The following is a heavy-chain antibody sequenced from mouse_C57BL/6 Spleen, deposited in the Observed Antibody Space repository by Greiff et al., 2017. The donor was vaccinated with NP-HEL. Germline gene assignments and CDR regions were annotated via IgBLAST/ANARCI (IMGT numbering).Heavy chain of an antibody. D-gene: IGHD2-4*01. CDR2: ISSGSSTI. CDR1: GFTFSDYG. V-gene: IGHV5-17*01. J-gene: IGHJ4*01. Sequence: EVKLVESGGGLVKPGGSLKLSCAASGFTFSDYGMHWVRQAPEKGLEWVAYISSGSSTIYYADTVKGRFTISRDNAKNTLFLQMTSLRSEDTAMYYCARGVYDYGVYYAMDYWGQGTSVTVSS. CDR3: ARGVYDYGVYYAMDY.